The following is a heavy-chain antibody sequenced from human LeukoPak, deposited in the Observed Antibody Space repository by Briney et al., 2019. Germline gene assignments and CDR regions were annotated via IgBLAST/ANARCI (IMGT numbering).Heavy chain of an antibody. V-gene: IGHV1-69*05. CDR3: ARGPLVGATTPGSV. J-gene: IGHJ4*02. D-gene: IGHD1-26*01. CDR2: MIPIFSTA. CDR1: GGTFSSYA. Sequence: SVKVSCKASGGTFSSYAISWVRQAPGQELEWMGRMIPIFSTANYAQKFRGRVTITTDESTSTAYMELSSLRSEDTAVYYCARGPLVGATTPGSVWGQGTLVTVSS.